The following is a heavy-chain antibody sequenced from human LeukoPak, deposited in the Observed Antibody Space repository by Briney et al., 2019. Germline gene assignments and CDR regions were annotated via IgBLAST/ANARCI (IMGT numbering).Heavy chain of an antibody. Sequence: PSETLSLTCTVSGDSISDYYWSWIRQPLGKGLEWIGEVYYSGSTHYNPFLKGRVTISIDTSKNEFSLRLTSVTAADTAVYYCARELDGNGGWFDPWGQGTLVTVSS. CDR1: GDSISDYY. CDR2: VYYSGST. V-gene: IGHV4-59*01. D-gene: IGHD4-23*01. CDR3: ARELDGNGGWFDP. J-gene: IGHJ5*02.